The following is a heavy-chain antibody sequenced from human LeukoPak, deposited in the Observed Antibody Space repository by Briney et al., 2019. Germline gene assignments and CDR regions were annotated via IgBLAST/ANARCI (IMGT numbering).Heavy chain of an antibody. CDR3: AREGLHPRIQLPGHYSDS. Sequence: GGSLRLSCAASGFTFSPYTMTWVRQAPGKGLEWISSISSSSKFLYYEDSVRGRFTISRDNAKNSLFLQMDSLRGEDTAIYYCAREGLHPRIQLPGHYSDSWGPGTLVIASS. CDR1: GFTFSPYT. D-gene: IGHD1-1*01. CDR2: ISSSSKFL. V-gene: IGHV3-21*06. J-gene: IGHJ4*02.